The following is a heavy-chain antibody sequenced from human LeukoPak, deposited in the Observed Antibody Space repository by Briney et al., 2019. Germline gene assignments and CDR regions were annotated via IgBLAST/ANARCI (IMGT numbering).Heavy chain of an antibody. J-gene: IGHJ4*02. D-gene: IGHD6-19*01. CDR2: INGDGSGT. Sequence: GGSLRLSCAASGITFSSYWMHWVRQPPGKGLVWVSHINGDGSGTSYADSVKGRFTISRDNAKNTLYLQMKSLRAEDTAVYYCARDKYSSGWFYFDCWGQGTLVTVSS. CDR1: GITFSSYW. CDR3: ARDKYSSGWFYFDC. V-gene: IGHV3-74*01.